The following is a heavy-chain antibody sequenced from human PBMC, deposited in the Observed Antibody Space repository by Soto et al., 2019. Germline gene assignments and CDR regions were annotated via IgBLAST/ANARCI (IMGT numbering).Heavy chain of an antibody. CDR3: AKPGVRDCGGDCYALDS. D-gene: IGHD2-21*02. V-gene: IGHV3-30*18. CDR2: ISHDGVNK. Sequence: PGGSLRLSCAASGFTFSRYGMHWVRQAPGKGLEWVAIISHDGVNKYYADFVKGRFTISRDNSKNTLYLQMNSLTAEDTAVYYCAKPGVRDCGGDCYALDSWGQGSLVTVSS. J-gene: IGHJ4*02. CDR1: GFTFSRYG.